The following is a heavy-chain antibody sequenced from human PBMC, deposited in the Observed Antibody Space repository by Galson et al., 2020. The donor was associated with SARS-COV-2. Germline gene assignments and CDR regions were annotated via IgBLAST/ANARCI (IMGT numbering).Heavy chain of an antibody. D-gene: IGHD3-9*01. V-gene: IGHV3-30-3*01. CDR3: ARDRGRYDMFTGGDY. J-gene: IGHJ4*02. CDR1: GFTFSNPA. CDR2: ISYDGSNK. Sequence: SLRLSCAAPGFTFSNPAMPWVRQAPGTGLAWVAGISYDGSNKYSADSVKRRFTISRDNSKNTPYLQMNSLRVEDTAVYNCARDRGRYDMFTGGDYWGQGSLVTVSS.